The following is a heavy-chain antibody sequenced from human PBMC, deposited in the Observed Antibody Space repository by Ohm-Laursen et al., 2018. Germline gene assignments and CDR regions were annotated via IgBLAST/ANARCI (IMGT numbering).Heavy chain of an antibody. CDR2: ISWNSGSI. Sequence: SLRLSCTASGFTFDDYGMHWVRQAPGKGLEWVSGISWNSGSIGYADSVKGRFTISRDNAKNSLYLQMNSLRAGDTALYYCAKDIAPSGVLYYYYGMDVWGQGTTVTVSS. J-gene: IGHJ6*02. D-gene: IGHD3-10*01. CDR3: AKDIAPSGVLYYYYGMDV. V-gene: IGHV3-9*01. CDR1: GFTFDDYG.